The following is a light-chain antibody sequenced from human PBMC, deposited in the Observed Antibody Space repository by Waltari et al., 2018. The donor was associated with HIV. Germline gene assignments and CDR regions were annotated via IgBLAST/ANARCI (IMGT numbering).Light chain of an antibody. Sequence: DLTQPPSVSVPPGTTATITCTGDALTKQYGYRYQKKAVQAPVLLINKDSERLSGIPERFSGSSSGTSLTLTINGVRAEDEAEYYCQSADSSGVDFVVFGGGTKLTVL. CDR3: QSADSSGVDFVV. CDR1: ALTKQY. CDR2: KDS. J-gene: IGLJ2*01. V-gene: IGLV3-25*03.